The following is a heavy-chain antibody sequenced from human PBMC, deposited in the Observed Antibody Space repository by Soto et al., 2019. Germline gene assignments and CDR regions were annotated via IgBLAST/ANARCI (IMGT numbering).Heavy chain of an antibody. CDR1: GYSLNELG. CDR3: ATDLGVALAPLSILYFQQ. D-gene: IGHD3-10*01. J-gene: IGHJ1*01. CDR2: FDPEEGKM. Sequence: GASVKVSCKVSGYSLNELGMHWVRQPPGKGLEWIGGFDPEEGKMIYAQNFQGRVTMTEDTSTDTAYMELNSLTSEDTAIYYCATDLGVALAPLSILYFQQWGQGTVVTVSS. V-gene: IGHV1-24*01.